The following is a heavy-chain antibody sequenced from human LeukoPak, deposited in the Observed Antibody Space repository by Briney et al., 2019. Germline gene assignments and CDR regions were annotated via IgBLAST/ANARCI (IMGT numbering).Heavy chain of an antibody. CDR3: ARGSRGYSYGPLYFDY. J-gene: IGHJ4*02. Sequence: SETLSLTCAVYGGSFSGYYWSWIRQPPGKGLEWIGEINHSGSTNYNPSLKSRVTISVDTSKNQFSLKLSSVTAADTAVYYCARGSRGYSYGPLYFDYWGQGTLVTVSS. D-gene: IGHD5-18*01. V-gene: IGHV4-34*01. CDR2: INHSGST. CDR1: GGSFSGYY.